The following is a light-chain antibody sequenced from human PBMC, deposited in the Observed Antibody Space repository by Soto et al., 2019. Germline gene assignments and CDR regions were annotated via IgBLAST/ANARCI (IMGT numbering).Light chain of an antibody. CDR2: GAS. J-gene: IGKJ1*01. V-gene: IGKV3-15*01. CDR1: QSVSSN. CDR3: QQYNNWPQT. Sequence: EIVMTQSPATLSVSPGERATLSCRASQSVSSNLAWYQQKPGQAPRLLIYGASTGATGIPAKFSGSGSGTAFTLTISSLQSEDLAVYSCQQYNNWPQTFGQGTKVEIK.